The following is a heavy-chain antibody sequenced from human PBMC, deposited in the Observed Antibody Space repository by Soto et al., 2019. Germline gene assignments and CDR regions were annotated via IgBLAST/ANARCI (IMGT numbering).Heavy chain of an antibody. D-gene: IGHD2-2*02. J-gene: IGHJ6*02. CDR2: ISSSSYI. CDR1: GFTFSSYS. V-gene: IGHV3-21*01. Sequence: LRLSCAASGFTFSSYSMNWVRQAPGKGLEWVSSISSSSYIYYADSVKGRFTISRDNAKNSLYLQMNSLRAEDTAVYYCARNQGYCSSTSCYTSPYYYYYYGMDVWGQGTTVTVSS. CDR3: ARNQGYCSSTSCYTSPYYYYYYGMDV.